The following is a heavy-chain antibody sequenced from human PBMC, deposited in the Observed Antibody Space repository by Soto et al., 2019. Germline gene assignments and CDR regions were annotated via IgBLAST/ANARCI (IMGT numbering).Heavy chain of an antibody. Sequence: PGGSLRLSCAASGFTFSSYAMHWFRQAPGKGLEWVAVISYDGSNKYYADSVKGRFTISRDNSKNTLYLQMNSLRAEDTAVYYCAREHYDLWSGYYYFDYWGQGTLVTVSS. CDR3: AREHYDLWSGYYYFDY. D-gene: IGHD3-3*01. J-gene: IGHJ4*02. CDR2: ISYDGSNK. CDR1: GFTFSSYA. V-gene: IGHV3-30-3*01.